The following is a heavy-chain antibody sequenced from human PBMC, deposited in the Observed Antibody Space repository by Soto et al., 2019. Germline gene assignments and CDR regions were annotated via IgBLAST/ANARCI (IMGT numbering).Heavy chain of an antibody. V-gene: IGHV1-18*01. CDR2: ISTDNGNT. CDR1: GYTFTNSG. CDR3: AREDRDRETGLVPAAIDGMDV. D-gene: IGHD2-2*01. Sequence: GASVKVSCKASGYTFTNSGISWVRQAPGQGLEWMGWISTDNGNTNYAQHLQGRVTITADESTSTAYMELSSLRSDDTAVYYCAREDRDRETGLVPAAIDGMDVWGQGTTVTVSS. J-gene: IGHJ6*02.